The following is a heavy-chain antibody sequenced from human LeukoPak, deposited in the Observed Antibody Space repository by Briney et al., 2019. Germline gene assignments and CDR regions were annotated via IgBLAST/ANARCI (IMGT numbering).Heavy chain of an antibody. Sequence: ASVKVSCKASGYTFTGYYMHWVRQAPGQGLEWMGWINPNSGGTNYAQKFQGRVTMTRDTSISTAYMELSRPRSDDTAVYYCARYYDILTGKKPKNAFDIWGQGTMVTVSS. D-gene: IGHD3-9*01. CDR2: INPNSGGT. CDR1: GYTFTGYY. J-gene: IGHJ3*02. CDR3: ARYYDILTGKKPKNAFDI. V-gene: IGHV1-2*02.